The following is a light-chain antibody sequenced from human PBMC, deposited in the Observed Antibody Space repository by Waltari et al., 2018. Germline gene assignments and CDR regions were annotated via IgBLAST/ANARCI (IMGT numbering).Light chain of an antibody. J-gene: IGLJ3*02. V-gene: IGLV1-40*02. CDR1: SSTIGAGHD. CDR3: QSFDTSLSHGVV. Sequence: QSILTQPPSVSGAPGQRVTISCTGSSSTIGAGHDVHWYQEFPGTGPNLLIYGNNNRPSGVPDRFSGSKSGTSASLTITGLQAEDEADYYCQSFDTSLSHGVVFGGGTKVTVL. CDR2: GNN.